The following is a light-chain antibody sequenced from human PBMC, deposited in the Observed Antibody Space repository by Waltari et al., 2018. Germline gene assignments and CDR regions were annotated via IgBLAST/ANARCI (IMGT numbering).Light chain of an antibody. Sequence: DVVMTQAPLSLPVTLGQPASIPCWSSQGPVHSDGNTYLHLFQQRPGQSPRRLIYKVSNRESGVPDRFSGSGSGTEFTLKISRVEAEDVGLYYCMQATSWPPYTFGQGTKLEIK. CDR1: QGPVHSDGNTY. J-gene: IGKJ2*01. CDR2: KVS. CDR3: MQATSWPPYT. V-gene: IGKV2-30*02.